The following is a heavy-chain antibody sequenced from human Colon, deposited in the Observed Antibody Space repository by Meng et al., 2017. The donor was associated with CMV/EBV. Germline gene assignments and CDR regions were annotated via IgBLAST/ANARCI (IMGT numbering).Heavy chain of an antibody. CDR3: AHGGSGYDFGAGGFDY. CDR1: SFNTPQLA. Sequence: SFNTPQLAAGWTREPPGKALERLVLVYWNDDKRYNPSRKNRLTVTKDTVKNQVVLRVTNMDPVDSGTYCCAHGGSGYDFGAGGFDYWGQGTLVTVSS. D-gene: IGHD5-12*01. J-gene: IGHJ4*02. CDR2: VYWNDDK. V-gene: IGHV2-5*01.